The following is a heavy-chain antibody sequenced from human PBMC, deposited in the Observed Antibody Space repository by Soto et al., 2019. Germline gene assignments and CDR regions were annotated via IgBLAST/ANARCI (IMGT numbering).Heavy chain of an antibody. D-gene: IGHD7-27*01. J-gene: IGHJ4*02. Sequence: EVRLLESGGGLVQPGGCLRLSCAASGFTFSIYAMSWVRQAPGKGLEWVSTVSGRGDTTYYADSVKGRFNTSRDNYKNTLSLQMNSLRAEDTDVYYCAKGGLLTGVAYFDYWGQGTLVTVSS. CDR1: GFTFSIYA. V-gene: IGHV3-23*01. CDR2: VSGRGDTT. CDR3: AKGGLLTGVAYFDY.